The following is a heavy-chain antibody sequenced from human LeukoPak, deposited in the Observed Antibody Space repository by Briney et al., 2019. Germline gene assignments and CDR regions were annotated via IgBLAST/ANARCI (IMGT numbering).Heavy chain of an antibody. V-gene: IGHV3-53*01. Sequence: GGSLRLSCAASGVTVSRNYMSWARQAPGKGLEWISVIFTGSKTYYADSVKGRFTLSRDNSKNTVYLEMNSLRAEDTAVYYCARQAVAGFEFWRGYPEGYFDYWGQGTLVTVSS. CDR2: IFTGSKT. D-gene: IGHD3-3*01. CDR1: GVTVSRNY. J-gene: IGHJ4*02. CDR3: ARQAVAGFEFWRGYPEGYFDY.